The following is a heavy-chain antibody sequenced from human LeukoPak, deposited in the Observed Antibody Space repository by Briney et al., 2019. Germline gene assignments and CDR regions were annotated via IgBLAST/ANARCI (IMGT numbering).Heavy chain of an antibody. D-gene: IGHD2-15*01. CDR1: GFTVSSNY. V-gene: IGHV3-53*01. Sequence: GGSLRLSCAASGFTVSSNYMSWVRQAPGKGLEWVSVIYSGGSTYYADSVKGRFTISRDNSKNTLYLQMNSLRADDTAVYYCARDRVVAVDGGDAFDIWGHGTMVTVSS. CDR2: IYSGGST. J-gene: IGHJ3*02. CDR3: ARDRVVAVDGGDAFDI.